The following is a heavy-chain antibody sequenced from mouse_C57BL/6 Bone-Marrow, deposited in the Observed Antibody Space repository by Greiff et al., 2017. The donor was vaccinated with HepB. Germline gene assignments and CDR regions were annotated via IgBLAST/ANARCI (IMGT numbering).Heavy chain of an antibody. Sequence: VQLQQSGAELVRPGTSVKMSCKASGYTFTNYWIGWAKQRPGHGLEWIGDIYPGGGYTNYNETFKGKATLTADKSSSTAYMQFSSLTSEDSAIYYCARAELGRPYYFDYWGQGTTLTVSS. CDR1: GYTFTNYW. D-gene: IGHD4-1*01. V-gene: IGHV1-63*01. CDR3: ARAELGRPYYFDY. CDR2: IYPGGGYT. J-gene: IGHJ2*01.